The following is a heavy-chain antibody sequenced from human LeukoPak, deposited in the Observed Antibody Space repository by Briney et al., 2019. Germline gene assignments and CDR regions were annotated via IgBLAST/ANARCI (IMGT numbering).Heavy chain of an antibody. J-gene: IGHJ4*02. Sequence: GGSLRLSCAASGFTFSSYSMNWVRQAPGKGLEWVSSISSSSSYIYYADSVKGRFTISRDNAKNSLYLQMNSLRAEDTAVYYCAKDPAEQQLIRDFDYWGQGTLVTVSS. D-gene: IGHD6-13*01. CDR1: GFTFSSYS. CDR2: ISSSSSYI. V-gene: IGHV3-21*04. CDR3: AKDPAEQQLIRDFDY.